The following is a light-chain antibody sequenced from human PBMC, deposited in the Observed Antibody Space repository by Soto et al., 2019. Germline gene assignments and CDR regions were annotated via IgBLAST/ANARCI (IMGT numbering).Light chain of an antibody. J-gene: IGKJ5*01. Sequence: EIVLTQSPGTLYLSPGERGTLSCRASQSVSSGHLAWYQQKPGQSPRLLIYGISARATDIPDRFSGSGYGTTFTLTISRLEPEDFEVYSCQLYDNPPTCGQGTRLEIK. CDR1: QSVSSGH. CDR3: QLYDNPPT. CDR2: GIS. V-gene: IGKV3-20*01.